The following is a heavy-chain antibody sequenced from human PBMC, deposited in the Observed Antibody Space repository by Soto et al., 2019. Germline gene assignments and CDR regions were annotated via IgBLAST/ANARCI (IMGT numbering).Heavy chain of an antibody. Sequence: ESGGGLVQPGGSLRLSCAASGFTFSSYEMNWVRQAPGKGLEWVSYISSSGSTIYYADSVKGRFTISRDNAKNSLYLQMNSLRAEDTAVYYCARENSYCSGGSCYGYFDYWGQGTLVTVSS. D-gene: IGHD2-15*01. J-gene: IGHJ4*02. CDR2: ISSSGSTI. CDR1: GFTFSSYE. V-gene: IGHV3-48*03. CDR3: ARENSYCSGGSCYGYFDY.